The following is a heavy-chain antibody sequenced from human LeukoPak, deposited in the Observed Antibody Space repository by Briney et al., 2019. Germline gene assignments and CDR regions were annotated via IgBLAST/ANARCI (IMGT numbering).Heavy chain of an antibody. V-gene: IGHV4-59*08. D-gene: IGHD3-22*01. CDR1: GGSISGYY. J-gene: IGHJ4*02. CDR3: ARLVYDSRGYYFDY. Sequence: SETLSLTCTVSGGSISGYYWSWIRQPPGKGLEWIGYIRYSGSANYNPSLRSRVTISIDTSKNQFSLKLSSVTAADTAVYHCARLVYDSRGYYFDYWGQGTLVTVSS. CDR2: IRYSGSA.